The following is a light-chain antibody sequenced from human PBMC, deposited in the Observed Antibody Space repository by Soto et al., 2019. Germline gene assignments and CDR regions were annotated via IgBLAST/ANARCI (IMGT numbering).Light chain of an antibody. J-gene: IGLJ7*01. CDR3: TSWTTSTTMI. Sequence: QSVLTQPASVSGSPGQSMTISCTGTSSDIGAYNFVSWYQQHPGKALKLMPYDGNIRPSGVSSRFSGSKSANTPSLTISGLQAEDETDYYCTSWTTSTTMIFGGGTQLTVL. V-gene: IGLV2-14*03. CDR1: SSDIGAYNF. CDR2: DGN.